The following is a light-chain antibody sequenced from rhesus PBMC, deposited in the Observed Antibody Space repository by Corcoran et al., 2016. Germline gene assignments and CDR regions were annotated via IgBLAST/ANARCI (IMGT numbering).Light chain of an antibody. Sequence: DIQMTQSPSSLSASVGDRVTITCRTSENVNNYLNWYQQKPGKDPKLLIYQASTLQSGVPSRFSGSGAGTDYTLTISSLQSEDVATYYCQHNYDTPLTFGGGTKVEIK. J-gene: IGKJ4*01. CDR2: QAS. CDR3: QHNYDTPLT. CDR1: ENVNNY. V-gene: IGKV1-74*01.